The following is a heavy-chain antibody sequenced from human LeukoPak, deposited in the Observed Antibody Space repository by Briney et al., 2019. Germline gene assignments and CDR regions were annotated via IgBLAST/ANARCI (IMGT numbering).Heavy chain of an antibody. V-gene: IGHV3-48*01. D-gene: IGHD3-16*01. CDR2: ISSSSSSI. CDR3: ATDYDYIWGSYGFDP. J-gene: IGHJ5*02. CDR1: GFSFNTYS. Sequence: GGSLRLSCAASGFSFNTYSMNWVRQAPGKGLEWVSYISSSSSSIYYADSVKGRFTISRDNAKNSLYLQMDSLRAEDTAVYYCATDYDYIWGSYGFDPWGQGTLVTVSS.